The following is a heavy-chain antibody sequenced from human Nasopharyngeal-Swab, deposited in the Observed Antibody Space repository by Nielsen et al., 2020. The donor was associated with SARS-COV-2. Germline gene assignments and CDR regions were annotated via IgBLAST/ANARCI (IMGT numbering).Heavy chain of an antibody. J-gene: IGHJ4*01. D-gene: IGHD3-22*01. CDR3: ARGRRGYYDSSGEDFDY. CDR2: VYYTGRA. CDR1: GGSISSYY. Sequence: SETLSLTCTVSGGSISSYYWTWIRQPPGKGLEWMGYVYYTGRASYNPSLKSRVTMSVDTFKNHFPLRLTSVTAADTAVYYCARGRRGYYDSSGEDFDYWGHGTLVTVSS. V-gene: IGHV4-59*01.